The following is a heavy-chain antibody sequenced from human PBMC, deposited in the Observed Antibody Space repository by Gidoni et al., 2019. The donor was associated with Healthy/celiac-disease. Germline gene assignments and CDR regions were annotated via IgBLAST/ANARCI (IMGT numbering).Heavy chain of an antibody. D-gene: IGHD3-22*01. CDR1: GLTFDDYA. V-gene: IGHV3-9*01. CDR2: FSWNSGSI. J-gene: IGHJ3*02. CDR3: AKDIGAAYYYDSSGPTPRGAFDI. Sequence: EVQLVESGGGLVQPGRSLRLSCAASGLTFDDYAMHWVRQAPGKGLEWDSGFSWNSGSIGYADSGKGRFTISRDNAKNSLYRQINSLRAEDTALYYCAKDIGAAYYYDSSGPTPRGAFDIWGQGTMVTVSS.